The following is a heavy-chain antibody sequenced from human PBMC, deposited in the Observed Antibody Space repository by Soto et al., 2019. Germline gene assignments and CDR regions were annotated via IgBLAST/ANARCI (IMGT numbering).Heavy chain of an antibody. J-gene: IGHJ4*02. CDR2: IVVGSGNT. CDR3: AAAHSSGWLELDY. Sequence: QMRLVQSGPEVKKPGTSVKVSCKAAGFTFTSSAMQWVRQARGQRLEWIGWIVVGSGNTNYAQKFQERVTITWDMSTSTAYMELSSLRSEDTAVYYCAAAHSSGWLELDYWGQGTLVTVSS. CDR1: GFTFTSSA. V-gene: IGHV1-58*02. D-gene: IGHD6-19*01.